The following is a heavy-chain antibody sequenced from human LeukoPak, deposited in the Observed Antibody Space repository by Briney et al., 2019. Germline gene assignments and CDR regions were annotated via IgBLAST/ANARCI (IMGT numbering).Heavy chain of an antibody. CDR2: ISSSSRYA. J-gene: IGHJ4*02. Sequence: GGSLRLSCAASGFTVSTNCMTWVRQAPGKGLEWVSDISSSSRYANYADSVKGRFTISRDNAKKSLYLQMNSLRAEDTAVYYCTRDKQQLDDYWGQGTLVTVSS. CDR3: TRDKQQLDDY. D-gene: IGHD1-1*01. V-gene: IGHV3-11*05. CDR1: GFTVSTNC.